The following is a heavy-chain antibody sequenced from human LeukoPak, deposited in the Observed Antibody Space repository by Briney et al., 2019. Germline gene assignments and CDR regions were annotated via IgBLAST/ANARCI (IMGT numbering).Heavy chain of an antibody. D-gene: IGHD3-3*01. V-gene: IGHV3-7*01. Sequence: GGSLRLSCAGSGFTFSDYWMTWVRQAPGKGLEWVANIQEDGSDKQYVDSVKGRFSISRDNAEHSLYLQMNNLRAEDTAVYYCAREHWYYDFWSGYYEEGIDYWGQGTLVTVSS. CDR1: GFTFSDYW. J-gene: IGHJ4*02. CDR2: IQEDGSDK. CDR3: AREHWYYDFWSGYYEEGIDY.